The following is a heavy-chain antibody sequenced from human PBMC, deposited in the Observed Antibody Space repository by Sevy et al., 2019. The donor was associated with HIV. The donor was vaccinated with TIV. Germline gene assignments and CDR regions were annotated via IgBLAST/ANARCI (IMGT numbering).Heavy chain of an antibody. D-gene: IGHD3-3*01. J-gene: IGHJ3*02. CDR2: INPNSGDR. Sequence: ASVKVSCKASGYSFTDYYMHWVRQAPGQGLEWMGWINPNSGDRHYAQRFQGRVTMTTDTSISTAYMELSRLRSNDTAIYYCARSITIFGVAPVGIWGQGTTVTVSS. CDR3: ARSITIFGVAPVGI. V-gene: IGHV1-2*02. CDR1: GYSFTDYY.